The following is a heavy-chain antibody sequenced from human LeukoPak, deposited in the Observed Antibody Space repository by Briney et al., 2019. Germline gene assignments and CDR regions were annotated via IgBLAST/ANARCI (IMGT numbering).Heavy chain of an antibody. Sequence: PGGSLTLSCSAYGFTFDDYGLRWVRQGPGQGLEWVSGINWNGGSTGYEVSVKGRFTISRDNAKNSLYLKMNSPRAEDTALYYCARRDLYAPMPDYWGQGTLVTVSS. D-gene: IGHD5/OR15-5a*01. CDR2: INWNGGST. V-gene: IGHV3-20*04. J-gene: IGHJ4*02. CDR1: GFTFDDYG. CDR3: ARRDLYAPMPDY.